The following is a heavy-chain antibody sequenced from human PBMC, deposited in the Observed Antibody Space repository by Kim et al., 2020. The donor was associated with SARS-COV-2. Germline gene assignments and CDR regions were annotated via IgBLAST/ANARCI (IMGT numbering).Heavy chain of an antibody. V-gene: IGHV4-34*01. CDR1: GGSFSGYY. CDR2: INHSGST. CDR3: ARGDSAGTRY. D-gene: IGHD1-1*01. Sequence: SETLSLTCAVYGGSFSGYYWSWIRQPPGKGLEWIGEINHSGSTNYNPSLKSRVTISVDTSKNQFSLKLSSVTAADTAVYYCARGDSAGTRYWGQGTLVT. J-gene: IGHJ4*02.